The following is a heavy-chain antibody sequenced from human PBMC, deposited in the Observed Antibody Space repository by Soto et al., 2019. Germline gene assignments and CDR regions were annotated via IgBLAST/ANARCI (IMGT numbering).Heavy chain of an antibody. J-gene: IGHJ6*02. V-gene: IGHV5-51*01. Sequence: PGESLKISCKGSGYSFTSYWIGWVRQMPGKGLEWMASIYPDDSYIRYSPSFQGQVTISADESINTAYLQWSSLKASDTAIYYCARHRGQKLPPNYYYDYGMDVWGQGTTVTVSS. D-gene: IGHD6-13*01. CDR2: IYPDDSYI. CDR3: ARHRGQKLPPNYYYDYGMDV. CDR1: GYSFTSYW.